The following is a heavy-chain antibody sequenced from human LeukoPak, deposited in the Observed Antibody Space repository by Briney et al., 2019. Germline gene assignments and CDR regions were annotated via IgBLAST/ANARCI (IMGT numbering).Heavy chain of an antibody. CDR3: ARASMIVVVTPLGY. CDR2: INAGNGNT. V-gene: IGHV1-3*01. Sequence: ASVKVSCKASGYTFTSYAMHWVRQAPGQRLEWMGWINAGNGNTKYSQKFQGRVTITRDTSASTAYMELSSLRSEDTAVYYCARASMIVVVTPLGYWGQGTLVTVSS. CDR1: GYTFTSYA. J-gene: IGHJ4*02. D-gene: IGHD3-22*01.